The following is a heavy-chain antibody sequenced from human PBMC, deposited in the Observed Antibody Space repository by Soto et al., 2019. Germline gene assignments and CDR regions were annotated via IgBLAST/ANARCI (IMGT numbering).Heavy chain of an antibody. CDR2: IYYSGST. Sequence: SETLSLTCTVSGGSISSGGYYWSWIRQHPGKGLEWIGYIYYSGSTYYNPSLKSRVTISVDTSKNQFSLKLSSVTAADTAVYYCRGTYGDYPSVFDYWGQGTLVTVSS. CDR1: GGSISSGGYY. J-gene: IGHJ4*02. V-gene: IGHV4-31*03. D-gene: IGHD4-17*01. CDR3: RGTYGDYPSVFDY.